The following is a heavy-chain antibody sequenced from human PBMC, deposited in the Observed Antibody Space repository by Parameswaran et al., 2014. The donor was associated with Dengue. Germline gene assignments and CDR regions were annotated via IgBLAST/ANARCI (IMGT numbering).Heavy chain of an antibody. V-gene: IGHV3-53*01. D-gene: IGHD3-10*01. CDR3: ARGITMVRGVSY. J-gene: IGHJ4*02. CDR2: IYSGGST. Sequence: VRQAPGKGLEWVSVIYSGGSTYYADSVKGRFTISRDNSKNTLYLQMNSLRAEDTAVYYCARGITMVRGVSYWGQGTLVTVSS.